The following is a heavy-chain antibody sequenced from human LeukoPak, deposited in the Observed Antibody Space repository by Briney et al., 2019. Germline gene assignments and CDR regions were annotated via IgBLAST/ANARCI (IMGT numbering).Heavy chain of an antibody. J-gene: IGHJ4*02. CDR1: GYTFTSYG. CDR3: ARDWKVVGSDY. V-gene: IGHV1-18*01. D-gene: IGHD3-22*01. Sequence: ASVKVSCKASGYTFTSYGISWVRQAPGQGLKWMGWISAYNGNTNYAQKLQGRVTMTTDASTSTAYMELRSLRSDDTAVYYCARDWKVVGSDYWGQGTLVTVSS. CDR2: ISAYNGNT.